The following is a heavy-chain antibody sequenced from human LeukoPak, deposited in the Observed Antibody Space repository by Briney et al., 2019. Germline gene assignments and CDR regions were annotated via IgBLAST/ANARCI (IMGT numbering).Heavy chain of an antibody. D-gene: IGHD5-18*01. J-gene: IGHJ4*02. CDR2: MNPNSGNT. V-gene: IGHV1-8*01. Sequence: GASVKVSCKASGYTFTSYDINWVRQATGQGLEWMGWMNPNSGNTGYAQKFQGRVTMTRNTSISTAYMELSSLRSEDTAVYYCARVRGYSYGFDYWGQGTLVTVSS. CDR3: ARVRGYSYGFDY. CDR1: GYTFTSYD.